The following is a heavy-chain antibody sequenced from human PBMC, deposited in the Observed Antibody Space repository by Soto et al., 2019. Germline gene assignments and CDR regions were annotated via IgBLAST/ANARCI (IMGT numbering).Heavy chain of an antibody. CDR2: IYYSGST. Sequence: QVQLQESGPGLVKPSQTLSLTCTVSGGSISSGDYYWSWIRQPPGKGLEWIGYIYYSGSTYYNPSLKSRVTISVDTSKNQFSLKLSSVTAAHTAVYYCARVPDCSGGSCYSGWFDPWGQGTLVTVSS. J-gene: IGHJ5*02. D-gene: IGHD2-15*01. CDR1: GGSISSGDYY. CDR3: ARVPDCSGGSCYSGWFDP. V-gene: IGHV4-30-4*01.